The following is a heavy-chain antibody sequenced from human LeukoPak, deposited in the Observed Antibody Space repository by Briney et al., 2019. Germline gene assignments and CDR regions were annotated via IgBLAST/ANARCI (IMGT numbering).Heavy chain of an antibody. D-gene: IGHD6-6*01. J-gene: IGHJ6*03. V-gene: IGHV4-34*01. Sequence: SETLSLTCAVYGGSFSGYYWSWIRQPPGKGLEWIGEINHSGSTNYNPSLKSRVTISVDTSKNQFSLKLSSVTAADTAVYYCARLIVAARNYYYYYMDVWGKGTTVTVSS. CDR1: GGSFSGYY. CDR2: INHSGST. CDR3: ARLIVAARNYYYYYMDV.